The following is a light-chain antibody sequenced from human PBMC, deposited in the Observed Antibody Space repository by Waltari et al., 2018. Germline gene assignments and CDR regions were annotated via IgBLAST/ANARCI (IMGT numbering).Light chain of an antibody. CDR3: QQDNKQWT. CDR1: QSISSW. CDR2: KAS. V-gene: IGKV1-5*03. Sequence: DIQMTQSPSTLSASVGDRVTITCRASQSISSWLAWYKQKPGKAPKLLIYKASSLESGVPSKFSGSGSGTEFTLTISSLQPDDFATYYCQQDNKQWTFGQGTKVEIK. J-gene: IGKJ1*01.